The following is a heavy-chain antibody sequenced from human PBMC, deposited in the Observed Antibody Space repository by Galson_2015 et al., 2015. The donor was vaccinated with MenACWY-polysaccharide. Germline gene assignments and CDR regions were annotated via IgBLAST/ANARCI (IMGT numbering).Heavy chain of an antibody. V-gene: IGHV4-39*07. CDR3: VRAGRTDRGVVGYGWGLDY. Sequence: ETLSLTCTVSGGSIRRTSHYWGWIRQPPGMGLEWTGTVDYSGNSYYNASLKSRTTISIDTSRTQFSLKLTSVTAADTAVYYCVRAGRTDRGVVGYGWGLDYWGQGILVTVSS. CDR2: VDYSGNS. D-gene: IGHD5-18*01. CDR1: GGSIRRTSHY. J-gene: IGHJ4*02.